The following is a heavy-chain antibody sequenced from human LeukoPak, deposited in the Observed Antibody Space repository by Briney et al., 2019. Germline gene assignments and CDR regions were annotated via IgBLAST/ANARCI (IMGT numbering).Heavy chain of an antibody. CDR2: IRYDGSNK. CDR1: GFTFSSYG. Sequence: GGSLRLSCAASGFTFSSYGMHWVRQAPGKGLGWVAFIRYDGSNKYYADSVQGRFTISRDNSKNTLYLQMNSLRAEDTAVYYCAKESCSGGSCYSGYYYMDVWGKGTTVTVSS. D-gene: IGHD2-15*01. J-gene: IGHJ6*03. V-gene: IGHV3-30*02. CDR3: AKESCSGGSCYSGYYYMDV.